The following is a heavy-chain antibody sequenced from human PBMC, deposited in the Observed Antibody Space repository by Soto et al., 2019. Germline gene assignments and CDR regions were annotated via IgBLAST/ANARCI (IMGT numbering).Heavy chain of an antibody. D-gene: IGHD2-2*02. CDR1: GYTFTGYY. CDR2: INPNSGGT. J-gene: IGHJ5*02. CDR3: ARGYCSSTSCYIRGYWFDP. Sequence: ASVKVSCKASGYTFTGYYMHWVRQAPGQGLEWMGWINPNSGGTNYAQKFQGRVTMTRDTSISTAYMELSRLRSDDTAVYYCARGYCSSTSCYIRGYWFDPWGQGTLVTVSS. V-gene: IGHV1-2*02.